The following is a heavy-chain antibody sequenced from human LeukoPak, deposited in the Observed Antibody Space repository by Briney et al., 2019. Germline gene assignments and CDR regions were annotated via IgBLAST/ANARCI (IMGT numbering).Heavy chain of an antibody. Sequence: SETLSLTCTVSGGSISSSSYYWSWIRQLPGKGLEWIGEINHSGSTNYNPSLKSRVTISVDTSKNQFSLKLSSVTAADTAVYYCARGANFYYYGMDVWGQGTTVTVSS. D-gene: IGHD4/OR15-4a*01. V-gene: IGHV4-39*07. CDR2: INHSGST. CDR1: GGSISSSSYY. J-gene: IGHJ6*02. CDR3: ARGANFYYYGMDV.